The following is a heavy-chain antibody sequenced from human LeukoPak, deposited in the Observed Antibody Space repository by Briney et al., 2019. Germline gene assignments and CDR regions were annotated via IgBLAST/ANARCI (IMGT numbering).Heavy chain of an antibody. CDR3: ARDQGYCSGGSCYPYYYYGMDV. Sequence: GGSLRLSCAASGFTFSSYEMNWVRQAPGKGLEWVSYISSSGSTIYYADSVKGRFTISRDNAKNSLYLQMNSLRAEDTAVYYCARDQGYCSGGSCYPYYYYGMDVWGKGTTVTVSS. J-gene: IGHJ6*04. V-gene: IGHV3-48*03. CDR2: ISSSGSTI. D-gene: IGHD2-15*01. CDR1: GFTFSSYE.